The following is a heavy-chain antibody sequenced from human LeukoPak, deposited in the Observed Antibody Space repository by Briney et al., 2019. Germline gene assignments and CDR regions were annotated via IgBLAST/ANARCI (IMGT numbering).Heavy chain of an antibody. Sequence: GGSLRLSCATSGFTFSSNAMHWVRQAPGKGLEWVAVVSYDGNNKYHADSVKGRFTISRDNSKNTLYLQMNSLRTEDTAVCYCARGSGSSAYYPVDYWGQGTLVTVSS. CDR1: GFTFSSNA. D-gene: IGHD3-22*01. V-gene: IGHV3-30-3*01. CDR3: ARGSGSSAYYPVDY. CDR2: VSYDGNNK. J-gene: IGHJ4*02.